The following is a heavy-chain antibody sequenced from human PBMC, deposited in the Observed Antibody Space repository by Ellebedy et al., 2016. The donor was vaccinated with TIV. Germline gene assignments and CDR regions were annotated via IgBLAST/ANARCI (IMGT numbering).Heavy chain of an antibody. CDR1: GFTFSHYY. J-gene: IGHJ3*02. V-gene: IGHV3-7*01. CDR3: AREPPNRAFDI. CDR2: IDQNGGEK. D-gene: IGHD1-14*01. Sequence: PGGSLRLSCAASGFTFSHYYMTWVRQAPGKGLEWVANIDQNGGEKSDVDSVKGRFTISRDNAKNSLFLQMKSLRAEDTAVDYCAREPPNRAFDIWGQGAMVTVSS.